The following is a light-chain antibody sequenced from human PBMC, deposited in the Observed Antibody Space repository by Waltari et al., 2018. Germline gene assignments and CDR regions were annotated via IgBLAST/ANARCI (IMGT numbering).Light chain of an antibody. Sequence: EIVMTQSPATLSVSPGERATLSCRASQSVNSNLAWYQQRPGQAPRLLIYGAFTRATGVPARFSGSGSGTEFTLTISSLQSEDLAVYYCQQYNNWYAFGQ. CDR1: QSVNSN. CDR3: QQYNNWYA. J-gene: IGKJ2*01. V-gene: IGKV3-15*01. CDR2: GAF.